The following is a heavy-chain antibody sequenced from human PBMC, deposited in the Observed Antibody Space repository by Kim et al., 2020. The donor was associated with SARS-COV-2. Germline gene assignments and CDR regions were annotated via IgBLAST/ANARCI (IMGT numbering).Heavy chain of an antibody. CDR3: ARVARDGYNDY. V-gene: IGHV3-7*01. CDR1: QFTFSDYW. J-gene: IGHJ4*02. Sequence: GGSLRLSCAVSQFTFSDYWMSWIRQAPGKGLEWVSNIKYDGSEKYYVDSVKGRFTISRDSATNSLFMQMNSLRAEDTAVYFGARVARDGYNDYWGRGT. D-gene: IGHD2-21*01. CDR2: IKYDGSEK.